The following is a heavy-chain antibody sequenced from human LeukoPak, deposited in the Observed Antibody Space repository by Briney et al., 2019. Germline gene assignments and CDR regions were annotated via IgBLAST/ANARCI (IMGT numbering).Heavy chain of an antibody. Sequence: GESLKISCKGSGYSFTSYWIGWVRQMPGKGLEWMGIIYPGDSDTRHSPSFQGQVTISADKSISTAYLQWSSLKASDTAMYYCARHALYCSGGSCHFDIWGQGTMVTVSS. CDR3: ARHALYCSGGSCHFDI. V-gene: IGHV5-51*01. CDR1: GYSFTSYW. D-gene: IGHD2-15*01. J-gene: IGHJ3*02. CDR2: IYPGDSDT.